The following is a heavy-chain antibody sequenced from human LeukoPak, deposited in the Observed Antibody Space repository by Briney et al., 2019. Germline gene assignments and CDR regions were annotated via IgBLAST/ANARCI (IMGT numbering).Heavy chain of an antibody. V-gene: IGHV3-21*01. D-gene: IGHD1-26*01. J-gene: IGHJ6*02. CDR3: AREERLSGSYSYGMDV. Sequence: GGSLRLSCAASGFTFSSYSVNWVRQAPGKGLEWVSSISSSSSYIYYADSVKGRFTISRDNAKNSLYLQMNSLRAEDTAVYYCAREERLSGSYSYGMDVWGQGTTVTVSS. CDR1: GFTFSSYS. CDR2: ISSSSSYI.